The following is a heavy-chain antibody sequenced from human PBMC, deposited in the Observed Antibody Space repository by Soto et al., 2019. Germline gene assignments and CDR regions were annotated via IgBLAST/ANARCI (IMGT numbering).Heavy chain of an antibody. CDR1: GFTFSSHW. CDR3: ARDSRYCSSTSCPAYYYYGMDV. D-gene: IGHD2-2*01. V-gene: IGHV3-7*01. Sequence: EVQLVESGGGLVQPGGSLRLSCAASGFTFSSHWMSWVRQAPGKGLEWVANIKQDGSEKYYVDSVKGRFTISRDNAKNSLFLQMNSLRAEDTAVYYCARDSRYCSSTSCPAYYYYGMDVWGQGTTVTVSS. CDR2: IKQDGSEK. J-gene: IGHJ6*02.